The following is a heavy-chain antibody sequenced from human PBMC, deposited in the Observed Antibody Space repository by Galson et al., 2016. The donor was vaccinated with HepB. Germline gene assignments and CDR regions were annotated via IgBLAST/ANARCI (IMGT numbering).Heavy chain of an antibody. CDR3: ARARGRQLFDY. CDR1: GGSVTTSNYY. J-gene: IGHJ4*02. CDR2: INYGGST. V-gene: IGHV4-61*01. Sequence: ETLSLTCTVSGGSVTTSNYYWSWIRQTPGKGLEWIGNINYGGSTNYNPSLKSRVTTSIDMSKNQFSLKVNSVTAADTAVYYCARARGRQLFDYWGQGSLVTVSS. D-gene: IGHD6-13*01.